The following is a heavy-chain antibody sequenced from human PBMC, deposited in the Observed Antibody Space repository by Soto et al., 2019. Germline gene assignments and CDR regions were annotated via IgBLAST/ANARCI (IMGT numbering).Heavy chain of an antibody. CDR3: ARDVRDSTSGWFDP. D-gene: IGHD6-13*01. J-gene: IGHJ5*02. Sequence: ASVKVSCKASGYTFTSYGISWVRQAPGQGLEWMGWISGYNGNTNYAQNLQGRVTMTTDTSTSTAYMELRSLRSDDTAIYYCARDVRDSTSGWFDPWGQGTLVTVSS. CDR1: GYTFTSYG. CDR2: ISGYNGNT. V-gene: IGHV1-18*01.